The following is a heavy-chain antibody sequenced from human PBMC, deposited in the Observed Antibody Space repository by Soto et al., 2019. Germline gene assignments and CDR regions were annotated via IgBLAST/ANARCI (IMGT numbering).Heavy chain of an antibody. CDR1: GFTVISNY. CDR2: IYSGGST. D-gene: IGHD3-22*01. J-gene: IGHJ4*02. CDR3: AILIDSSGSGPDY. V-gene: IGHV3-66*04. Sequence: GGSLRLSCAASGFTVISNYMSWVPQAPGKGLEWVSVIYSGGSTYYADSVKGRFTISRDNSKNTLYLQMNSLRAEDTAVYYCAILIDSSGSGPDYWGQGTLVTVSS.